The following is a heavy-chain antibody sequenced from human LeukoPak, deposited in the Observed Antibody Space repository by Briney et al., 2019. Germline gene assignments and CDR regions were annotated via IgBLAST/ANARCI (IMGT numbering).Heavy chain of an antibody. CDR2: IWSDGNNR. CDR3: AKDPGASVSGFYMDV. V-gene: IGHV3-30*02. D-gene: IGHD2-8*02. J-gene: IGHJ6*03. CDR1: GFTFRNYG. Sequence: PGGSLRLSRAASGFTFRNYGMHWVRQATGKGLEWVSFIWSDGNNRFYADSVKGRFTISRDNSKNMLYLQMDTLRAEDTALYYCAKDPGASVSGFYMDVWGKGPTVIVSS.